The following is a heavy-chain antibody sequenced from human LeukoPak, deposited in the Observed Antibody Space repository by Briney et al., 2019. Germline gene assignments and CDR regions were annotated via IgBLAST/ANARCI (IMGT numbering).Heavy chain of an antibody. CDR1: GGTFSSYA. D-gene: IGHD6-13*01. J-gene: IGHJ4*02. CDR2: IIPILGIA. Sequence: SVKVSCKASGGTFSSYAISWVRPAPGQGLGWMGRIIPILGIANYAQKFQGRVTITADKSTSTAYMELSSLRSEDTAVYYCAILAQQLIRYWGQGTLVTVSS. CDR3: AILAQQLIRY. V-gene: IGHV1-69*04.